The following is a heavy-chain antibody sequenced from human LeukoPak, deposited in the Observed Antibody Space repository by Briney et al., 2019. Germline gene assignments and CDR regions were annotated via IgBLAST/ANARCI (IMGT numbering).Heavy chain of an antibody. J-gene: IGHJ5*02. CDR2: ISGSGGST. V-gene: IGHV3-23*01. CDR1: GFTFSSYA. D-gene: IGHD3-3*01. CDR3: AKDGVDFWSGYTNWFDP. Sequence: GGSLRLSCAASGFTFSSYAMSWVRQAPGKGLEWVSAISGSGGSTYYADSVKGRFTISRDNSKNTLYLQMNSLRVEDTAVYYCAKDGVDFWSGYTNWFDPWGQGTLVTVSS.